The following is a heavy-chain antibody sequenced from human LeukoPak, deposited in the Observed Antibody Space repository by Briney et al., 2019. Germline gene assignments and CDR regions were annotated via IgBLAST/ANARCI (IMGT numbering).Heavy chain of an antibody. J-gene: IGHJ2*01. V-gene: IGHV4-59*08. CDR1: GGSISSYY. CDR2: IYYSGST. Sequence: SETLSLTCTVSGGSISSYYWSWIRQPPGKGLEWIGYIYYSGSTYYNPSLKSRVTISVDTSKNHFSLKLSSVTAADTAVYYCARLDGNCYFDLWGRGTLVTVSS. CDR3: ARLDGNCYFDL. D-gene: IGHD5-24*01.